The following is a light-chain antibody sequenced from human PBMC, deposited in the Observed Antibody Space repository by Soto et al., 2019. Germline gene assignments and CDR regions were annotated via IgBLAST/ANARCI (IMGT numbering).Light chain of an antibody. CDR1: SSNIGSNT. CDR3: AAWDDSLNGPV. J-gene: IGLJ3*02. Sequence: QSVLTQPPSASGTPGQRVTISCSGSSSNIGSNTVNWYQQLPGTAPKLLIYSNNQRPSGVPDRCSGSKSGTSASLAISGLQSEDEADYHCAAWDDSLNGPVFGGGTQLTVL. CDR2: SNN. V-gene: IGLV1-44*01.